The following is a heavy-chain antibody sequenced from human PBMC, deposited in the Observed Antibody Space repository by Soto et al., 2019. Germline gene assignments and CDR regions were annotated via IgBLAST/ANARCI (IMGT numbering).Heavy chain of an antibody. D-gene: IGHD6-13*01. Sequence: GESLKISCAASGFTFSSYAMSWVRQAPGKGLEWVSAISGSGGSTYYADSVKGRFTISRDNSKNTLYLQMNSLRAEDTAVYYCAKDDRSGSSWSTDYWGQGTLVTVSS. V-gene: IGHV3-23*01. CDR2: ISGSGGST. J-gene: IGHJ4*02. CDR3: AKDDRSGSSWSTDY. CDR1: GFTFSSYA.